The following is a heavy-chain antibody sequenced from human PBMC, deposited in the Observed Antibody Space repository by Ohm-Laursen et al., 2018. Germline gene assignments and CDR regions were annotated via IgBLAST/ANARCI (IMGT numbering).Heavy chain of an antibody. CDR1: GYTFISYS. CDR3: ARGLTRSAFDI. CDR2: TKPNSGGT. V-gene: IGHV1-2*02. D-gene: IGHD4/OR15-4a*01. Sequence: ASVKVSCKASGYTFISYSISWVRQAPGQGLEWMGWTKPNSGGTNYAQKFQGRVTMTRDTSISTDYMEVSSLTSDDTAVYYCARGLTRSAFDIWGQGTMVTVSS. J-gene: IGHJ3*02.